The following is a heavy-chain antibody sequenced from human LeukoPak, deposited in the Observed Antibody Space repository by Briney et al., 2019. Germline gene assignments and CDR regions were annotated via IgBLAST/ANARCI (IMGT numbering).Heavy chain of an antibody. CDR2: ISGSGSNT. D-gene: IGHD5-18*01. Sequence: GGSLRLSCAASGFTLSSYGMSWVRQAPGKGLEWVSGISGSGSNTDYADSVKGRFTISRDNSKNTLYLQMNSLRAEDTAVYYCAKGFHTTMFTRFDYWGQGTLVTVSS. J-gene: IGHJ4*02. V-gene: IGHV3-23*01. CDR3: AKGFHTTMFTRFDY. CDR1: GFTLSSYG.